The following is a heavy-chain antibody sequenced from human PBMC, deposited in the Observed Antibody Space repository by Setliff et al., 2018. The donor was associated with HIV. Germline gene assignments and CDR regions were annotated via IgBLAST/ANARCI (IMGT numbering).Heavy chain of an antibody. CDR3: ASDRVDGSENYYNAFDI. CDR1: GFSFSNVW. Sequence: GGSLRLSCAASGFSFSNVWMSWVRQAPGKGLEWVGRIRSKTASGTIEYAAPVKGRFTISRDDSENTLYLQMNSLKTEDTAEYYCASDRVDGSENYYNAFDIWGQGTMVTVSS. V-gene: IGHV3-15*01. CDR2: IRSKTASGTI. J-gene: IGHJ3*02. D-gene: IGHD3-10*01.